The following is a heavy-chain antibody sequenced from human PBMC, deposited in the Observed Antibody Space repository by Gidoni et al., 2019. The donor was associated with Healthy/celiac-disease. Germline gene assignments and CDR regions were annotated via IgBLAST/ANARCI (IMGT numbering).Heavy chain of an antibody. V-gene: IGHV3-23*01. CDR2: ISGSGGST. CDR3: AKDLDSNSRDRGNNWFDP. D-gene: IGHD4-4*01. CDR1: GFPFRSYA. J-gene: IGHJ5*02. Sequence: EVQLLESGGGLVQPGGSLSLSCAASGFPFRSYAMSWVRQAPGKGLEWVSAISGSGGSTYYADYVKGRFTISRDNSKNTLYLQMNSLRAEDTAVYYCAKDLDSNSRDRGNNWFDPWGQGTLVTVSS.